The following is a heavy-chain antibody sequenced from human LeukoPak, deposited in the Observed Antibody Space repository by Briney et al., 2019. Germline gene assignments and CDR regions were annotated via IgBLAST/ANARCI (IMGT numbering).Heavy chain of an antibody. V-gene: IGHV3-7*01. Sequence: PGGSLRLSCVASDFTFSFYWMTWVRQAPGKGLEWVANILPDGSQKYYADSVKGRFTISRDNPKNSLYLQINSLRAEDTAVYYCGRLAHNAWYAIDYWGQGTLVTVSS. D-gene: IGHD6-13*01. CDR3: GRLAHNAWYAIDY. CDR2: ILPDGSQK. CDR1: DFTFSFYW. J-gene: IGHJ4*02.